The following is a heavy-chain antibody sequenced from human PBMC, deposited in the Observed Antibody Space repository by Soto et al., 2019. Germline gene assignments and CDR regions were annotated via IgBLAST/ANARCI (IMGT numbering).Heavy chain of an antibody. D-gene: IGHD2-2*01. V-gene: IGHV4-30-2*01. CDR2: VYYGGTA. J-gene: IGHJ5*02. Sequence: SETLSLTCSVSGASLSSGGYSWSWFRRPPGKALEWIAYVYYGGTASYNPSLKSRVTISVDSSKNQFSLTVKSVTAEDTAVYYCARAQYQLLEIWFDPWGQGTLVTVSS. CDR3: ARAQYQLLEIWFDP. CDR1: GASLSSGGYS.